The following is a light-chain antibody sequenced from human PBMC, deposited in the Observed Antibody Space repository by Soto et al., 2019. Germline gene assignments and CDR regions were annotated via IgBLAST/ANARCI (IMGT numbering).Light chain of an antibody. CDR1: SSDVGTYNL. Sequence: QSALTQPASVSGSPGQSITISCTGSSSDVGTYNLVSWYQQHPGKAPKLMIYEVSKRPSGVSNRFSGSESGNTAPLTISGLQADDEADYYCSSYASGSTHVFGTGTKVTVL. CDR2: EVS. CDR3: SSYASGSTHV. J-gene: IGLJ1*01. V-gene: IGLV2-23*02.